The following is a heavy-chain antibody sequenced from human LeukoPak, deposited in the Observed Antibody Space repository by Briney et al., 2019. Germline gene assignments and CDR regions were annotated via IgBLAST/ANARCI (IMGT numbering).Heavy chain of an antibody. V-gene: IGHV1-18*01. Sequence: ASVKVSCKASGYTFTSYGISWVRQAPGQGLEWMGWISAYNGNTIYAQKFQGRVTMTEDTSTDTAYMELSSLRSEDTAVYYCARGAVAGIKYYYYMDVWGKGTTVTVSS. CDR3: ARGAVAGIKYYYYMDV. CDR2: ISAYNGNT. D-gene: IGHD6-19*01. J-gene: IGHJ6*03. CDR1: GYTFTSYG.